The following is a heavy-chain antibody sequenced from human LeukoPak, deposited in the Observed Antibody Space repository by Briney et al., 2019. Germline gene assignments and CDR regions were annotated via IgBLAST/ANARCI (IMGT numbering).Heavy chain of an antibody. CDR2: IKSDGSST. V-gene: IGHV3-74*01. Sequence: ETLSLTCAVYGGSFSGYYWMHWVRQAPGKGPVWVSRIKSDGSSTRFADSVQGRFTISRDNGKNTLYLQMNSLRAEDTAVYYCARGGDSSNWYPGYFDYWGQGALVTVSS. J-gene: IGHJ4*02. D-gene: IGHD6-13*01. CDR1: GGSFSGYYW. CDR3: ARGGDSSNWYPGYFDY.